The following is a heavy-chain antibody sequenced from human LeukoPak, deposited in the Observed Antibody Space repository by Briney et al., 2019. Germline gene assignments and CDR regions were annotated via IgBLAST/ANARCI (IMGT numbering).Heavy chain of an antibody. J-gene: IGHJ4*02. CDR2: IKSKTDGGTT. D-gene: IGHD5-18*01. V-gene: IGHV3-15*01. Sequence: GGSLRLSCAASGFTFGSYSMNWVRQAPGKGLEWVGRIKSKTDGGTTDYAAPVKGRFTISRDDSKNTLYLQMNSLKTEDTAVYYCTTDGRYSYGYDYWGQGTLVTVSS. CDR1: GFTFGSYS. CDR3: TTDGRYSYGYDY.